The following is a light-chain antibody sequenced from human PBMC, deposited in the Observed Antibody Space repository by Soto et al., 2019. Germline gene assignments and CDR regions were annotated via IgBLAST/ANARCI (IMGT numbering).Light chain of an antibody. V-gene: IGLV2-14*01. CDR1: SSDVGGYNY. CDR3: SSYTSSSTRE. CDR2: EVS. Sequence: QSALTQPASVSGSPGQSITISCTGTSSDVGGYNYVSWYQQHPGKAPKLMIYEVSNRPSGVSNRFSGSKSGNTASLTISGLQAEDEADYSCSSYTSSSTREFGGGTKLNVL. J-gene: IGLJ3*02.